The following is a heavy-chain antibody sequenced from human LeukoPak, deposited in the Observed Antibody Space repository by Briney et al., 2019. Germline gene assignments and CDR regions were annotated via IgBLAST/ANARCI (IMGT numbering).Heavy chain of an antibody. V-gene: IGHV4-61*01. D-gene: IGHD6-13*01. Sequence: SETLSLTCTVSGGSISSSSYYWSWIRQPPGKGLEWIGYIYYSGSTNYNPSLKSRVTISVDTSKNQFSLKLSSVTAADTAVYYCARGQQLYGFDYWGQGTLVTVSS. CDR2: IYYSGST. CDR1: GGSISSSSYY. J-gene: IGHJ4*02. CDR3: ARGQQLYGFDY.